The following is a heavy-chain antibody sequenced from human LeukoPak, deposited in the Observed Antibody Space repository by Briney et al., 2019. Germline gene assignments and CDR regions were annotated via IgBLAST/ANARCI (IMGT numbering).Heavy chain of an antibody. CDR2: INQDESRA. Sequence: GGPLRLPCAVSGFTFRNYLMHWVRQPPGQGLVWVSRINQDESRAYADSVKGRFTVSRDNAKNMLYLQLNGLRAEDTAVYFCGRGGDGIDVWGQGTTVIVSS. J-gene: IGHJ3*01. D-gene: IGHD5-24*01. V-gene: IGHV3-74*01. CDR3: GRGGDGIDV. CDR1: GFTFRNYL.